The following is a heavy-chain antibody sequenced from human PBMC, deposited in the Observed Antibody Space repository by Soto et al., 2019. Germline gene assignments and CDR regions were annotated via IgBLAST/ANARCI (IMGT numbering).Heavy chain of an antibody. CDR1: GGSISSSSYY. CDR2: IYYSGST. CDR3: ARHVPPSTYYYASSGYYFDY. V-gene: IGHV4-39*01. Sequence: QLQLQESGPGLVKPSETLSLTCTVSGGSISSSSYYWGWIRQPPGKGLEWIGSIYYSGSTYYNTSLKSRVTISVDTSKNQFSLKLSSVTAADTAVYYCARHVPPSTYYYASSGYYFDYWGQGTLVTVSS. D-gene: IGHD3-22*01. J-gene: IGHJ4*02.